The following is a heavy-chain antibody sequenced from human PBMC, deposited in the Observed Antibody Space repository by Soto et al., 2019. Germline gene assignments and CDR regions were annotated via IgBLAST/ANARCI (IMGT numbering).Heavy chain of an antibody. CDR1: GYAFTSYG. CDR3: ARAATGSYHSAY. D-gene: IGHD3-10*01. V-gene: IGHV1-18*04. J-gene: IGHJ4*02. Sequence: QVQLVQSGPEVKNPGASVRVSCVASGYAFTSYGFNWVRQAPGQGLEWMGWIAPHSGRTTYLPKFQGRVTMTADVSTNTAYIELRSLKSDDTGTYFCARAATGSYHSAYWSQGTVVTVSS. CDR2: IAPHSGRT.